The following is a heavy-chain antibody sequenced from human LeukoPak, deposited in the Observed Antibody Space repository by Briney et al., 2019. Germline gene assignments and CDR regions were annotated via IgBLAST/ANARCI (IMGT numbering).Heavy chain of an antibody. J-gene: IGHJ4*02. CDR3: ARDPSYCGGDCYSGSGGYYFDY. CDR1: GFSFSTYG. CDR2: ISSSGSTI. Sequence: PGGSLRLSCAASGFSFSTYGMHWVRQAPGKGLEWVSYISSSGSTIYYADSVKGRFTISRDNAKNSLYLQMNSLRAEDTAVYYCARDPSYCGGDCYSGSGGYYFDYWGQGTLVTVSS. V-gene: IGHV3-48*04. D-gene: IGHD2-21*02.